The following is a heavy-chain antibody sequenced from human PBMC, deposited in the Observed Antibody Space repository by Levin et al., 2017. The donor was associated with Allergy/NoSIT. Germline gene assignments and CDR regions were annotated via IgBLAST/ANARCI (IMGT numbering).Heavy chain of an antibody. V-gene: IGHV1-8*01. D-gene: IGHD6-6*01. CDR1: GYTFTSYD. J-gene: IGHJ4*02. CDR3: AYAARPLYYFDY. Sequence: ASVKVSCKASGYTFTSYDINWVRQATGQGLEWMGWMNPNSGNTGYAQKFQGRVTMTRNTSISTAYMELSSLRSEDTAVYYCAYAARPLYYFDYWGQGTLVTVSS. CDR2: MNPNSGNT.